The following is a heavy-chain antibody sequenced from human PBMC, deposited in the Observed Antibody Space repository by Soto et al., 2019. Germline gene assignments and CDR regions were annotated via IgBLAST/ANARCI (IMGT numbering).Heavy chain of an antibody. J-gene: IGHJ5*02. CDR2: IVPMFGTA. V-gene: IGHV1-69*12. CDR3: ARDGDPQSAFWSGPLGGGRFDP. CDR1: GGTFGNSA. Sequence: QVQLVQSGAEVKKPGSSVNVSCKTSGGTFGNSAVTWVRQAPGQGLEWLGGIVPMFGTANYAQKFQGRVTITAAESTSTAYMERNSLKTADTAVYYCARDGDPQSAFWSGPLGGGRFDPWGQGTLVTVSS. D-gene: IGHD3-3*01.